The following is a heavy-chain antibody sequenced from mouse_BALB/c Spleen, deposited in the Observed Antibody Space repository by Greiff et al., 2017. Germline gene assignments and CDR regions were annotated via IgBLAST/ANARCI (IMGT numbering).Heavy chain of an antibody. J-gene: IGHJ3*01. CDR3: ARSQLGLHPWFAY. D-gene: IGHD3-1*01. CDR1: GYTFTEYT. V-gene: IGHV1-18*01. CDR2: INPNNGGT. Sequence: EVKLQESGPELVKPGASVKISCKTSGYTFTEYTMHWVQQSHGKSLEWIGGINPNNGGTSYNQKFKGKATLTVDKSSSTAYMELRSLTSEDSAVYYCARSQLGLHPWFAYWGQGTLVTVSA.